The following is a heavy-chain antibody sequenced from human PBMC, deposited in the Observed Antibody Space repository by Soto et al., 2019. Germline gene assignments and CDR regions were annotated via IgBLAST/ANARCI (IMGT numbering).Heavy chain of an antibody. CDR1: GGTFSSYA. CDR3: SRRDFSSGYSPPNWFDP. J-gene: IGHJ5*02. CDR2: IIPIFGTA. D-gene: IGHD3-3*01. V-gene: IGHV1-69*13. Sequence: ASVKASCKASGGTFSSYAISWVRQAPGQGLEWMGGIIPIFGTANYAQKFQGRVTITADESTSTAYMELSSLRSEDTAVFYCSRRDFSSGYSPPNWFDPWGQGTLVTVSS.